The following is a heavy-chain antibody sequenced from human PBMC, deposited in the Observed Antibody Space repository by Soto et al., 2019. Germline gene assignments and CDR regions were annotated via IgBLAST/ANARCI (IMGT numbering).Heavy chain of an antibody. Sequence: DVQLVESGGGLVQPGRSLRLSCAASGFTFDDYAMHWVRQAPGKGPEWVSGISWNSGSIGYADSVKGRFTISRDNAKNSLYLQMNSLRAEDTALYYCAKDLYRGYSYGSLYYYYGMDVWGQGTTVTVSS. CDR2: ISWNSGSI. CDR3: AKDLYRGYSYGSLYYYYGMDV. V-gene: IGHV3-9*01. D-gene: IGHD5-18*01. CDR1: GFTFDDYA. J-gene: IGHJ6*02.